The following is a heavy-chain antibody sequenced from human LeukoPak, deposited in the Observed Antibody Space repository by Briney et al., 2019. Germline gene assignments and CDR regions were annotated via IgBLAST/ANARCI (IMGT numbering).Heavy chain of an antibody. J-gene: IGHJ4*02. CDR3: AKARWEPNFDY. V-gene: IGHV3-43*02. CDR1: GFTFDDYA. CDR2: INENGDIA. D-gene: IGHD1-26*01. Sequence: GGSLRLSCAASGFTFDDYAMHWVRQGPGKGLERVSLINENGDIAYYGDSVRGRFTVSRDNAKNSLYLQMNSLTTEDTALYYCAKARWEPNFDYWGQGTLVTVSS.